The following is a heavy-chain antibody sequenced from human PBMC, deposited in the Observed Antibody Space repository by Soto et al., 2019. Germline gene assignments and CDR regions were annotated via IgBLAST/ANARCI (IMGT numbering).Heavy chain of an antibody. CDR1: GFTFISYW. J-gene: IGHJ6*02. CDR2: INSDGRST. V-gene: IGHV3-74*01. Sequence: WGSLRLSCAASGFTFISYWIHFFRQAPGKGLVWVSHINSDGRSTSYADSVKGRFTTSRDNAKNTLYLQMNSLRAEDTAVYYCARDHYYGMDVWGQGTTVTVSS. CDR3: ARDHYYGMDV.